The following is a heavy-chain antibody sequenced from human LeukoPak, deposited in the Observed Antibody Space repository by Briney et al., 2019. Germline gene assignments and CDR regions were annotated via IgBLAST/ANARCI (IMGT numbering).Heavy chain of an antibody. CDR1: GFTFSNAW. V-gene: IGHV3-15*01. D-gene: IGHD3-22*01. CDR3: TTEDVVVVILDY. Sequence: PGGSLRLSCAASGFTFSNAWMSWVRQAPGKGLEWVGRIKSKTDGGTTDYAAPVKGRFTISRDDSKNTLYLQMNSLKTEDTAVYYCTTEDVVVVILDYWGQGTLVTVSS. CDR2: IKSKTDGGTT. J-gene: IGHJ4*02.